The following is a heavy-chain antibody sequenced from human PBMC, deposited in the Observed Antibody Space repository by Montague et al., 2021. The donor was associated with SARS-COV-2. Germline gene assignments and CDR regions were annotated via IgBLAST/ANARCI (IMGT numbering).Heavy chain of an antibody. CDR2: IYYSGST. V-gene: IGHV4-59*01. J-gene: IGHJ4*02. D-gene: IGHD6-6*01. CDR3: ARWGLYSSSAGGYDY. Sequence: SETLSLTCTVSGGSISSYHWSWIRQPPGKGLEWIGYIYYSGSTNYNPSLKSRVTISVDTSKNQFSLKLSFVTAADTAVYYCARWGLYSSSAGGYDYWGQGTLVTVSS. CDR1: GGSISSYH.